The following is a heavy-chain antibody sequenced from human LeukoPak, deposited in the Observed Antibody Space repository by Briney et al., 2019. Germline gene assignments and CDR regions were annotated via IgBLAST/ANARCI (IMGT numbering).Heavy chain of an antibody. D-gene: IGHD3-10*01. Sequence: GGSLEISCKGSGYSFTSYWIGWGRQMPGKGLEWMGIIYPGDSDTRYSPSFQGQVTISADRSITTAYLQWSSLQASDTAMYYCARHTTGSGRVIDYWGQGTLVTVSS. V-gene: IGHV5-51*01. CDR2: IYPGDSDT. CDR1: GYSFTSYW. J-gene: IGHJ4*02. CDR3: ARHTTGSGRVIDY.